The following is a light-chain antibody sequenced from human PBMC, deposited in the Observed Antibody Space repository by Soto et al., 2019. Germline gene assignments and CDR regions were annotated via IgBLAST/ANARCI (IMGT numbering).Light chain of an antibody. Sequence: QSALTQPPSASGSPGQSVTISCTGTKNDIGVYDFVSWYQHHPGKARRLIIYEVVQRPSGVPDRFSGSKSGNTASLTVSGLQAADEADYFCKSYAGSNTYVFGSGTKLTVL. V-gene: IGLV2-8*01. CDR1: KNDIGVYDF. CDR3: KSYAGSNTYV. CDR2: EVV. J-gene: IGLJ1*01.